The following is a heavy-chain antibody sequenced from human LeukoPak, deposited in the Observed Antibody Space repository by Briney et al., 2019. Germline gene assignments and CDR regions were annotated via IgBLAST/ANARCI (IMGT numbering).Heavy chain of an antibody. J-gene: IGHJ4*02. CDR3: ERRAGSLNYFDF. CDR1: GYSFSNFW. Sequence: GESLKISCEGSGYSFSNFWIGWVRQMPGKGLEWMGIIYPGDSDTRYSPSFQGLITISADKSISTAYLQWSSLKASDTAIYYCERRAGSLNYFDFWGQGTLVTVSS. V-gene: IGHV5-51*01. CDR2: IYPGDSDT. D-gene: IGHD5-24*01.